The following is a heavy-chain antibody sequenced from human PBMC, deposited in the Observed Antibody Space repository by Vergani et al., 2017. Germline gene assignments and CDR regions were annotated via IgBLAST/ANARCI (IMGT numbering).Heavy chain of an antibody. CDR1: GFTFNQYG. J-gene: IGHJ5*02. CDR2: TWYDGNNK. CDR3: ARDLRLLYNRSDP. D-gene: IGHD1-14*01. V-gene: IGHV3-33*01. Sequence: VQLVESGGGLVQPGGSLRLSCAASGFTFNQYGMHWVRQAPGKGLEWVAVTWYDGNNKQYADSVKGRFTISRDNSKSTMYLQMNSLRDEDTGVYYCARDLRLLYNRSDPWGQGTLVTVSS.